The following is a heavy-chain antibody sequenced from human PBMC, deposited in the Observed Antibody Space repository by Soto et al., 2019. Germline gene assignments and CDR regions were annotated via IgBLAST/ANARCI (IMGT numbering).Heavy chain of an antibody. D-gene: IGHD5-18*01. J-gene: IGHJ4*02. Sequence: QAHLVESGGDVVQPGRSLRLSCAASGFTFTSYGMHWVRQAPGTRLEWVAVISYDGGLQHYADSVKGRFTISRDNSKKMVLLQINSRRAADTAVYYCVSARGYGHASVPYSWGQGSLVSVSS. CDR1: GFTFTSYG. CDR2: ISYDGGLQ. CDR3: VSARGYGHASVPYS. V-gene: IGHV3-30*03.